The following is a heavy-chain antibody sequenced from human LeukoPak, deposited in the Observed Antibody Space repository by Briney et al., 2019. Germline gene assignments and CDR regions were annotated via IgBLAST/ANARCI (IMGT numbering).Heavy chain of an antibody. Sequence: PGGSLRLSCAASGLIFSSYAMSWVRQAPGKGLEWVSAISGGGGSTYYADSVKGRFTISRDNAKNTLYLQMNSLRAEDTAVYYCARGSSVVGLDWGQGTLVTVSS. CDR2: ISGGGGST. J-gene: IGHJ4*02. D-gene: IGHD2-15*01. CDR3: ARGSSVVGLD. V-gene: IGHV3-23*01. CDR1: GLIFSSYA.